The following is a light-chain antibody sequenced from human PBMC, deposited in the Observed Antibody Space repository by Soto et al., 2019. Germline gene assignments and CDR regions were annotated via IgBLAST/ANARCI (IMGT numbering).Light chain of an antibody. J-gene: IGKJ1*01. CDR2: ATS. V-gene: IGKV3-20*01. Sequence: DIVLTQSPATLCLSPGERATLSCRASQSVSRTYLAWYQQKPVQAPRLLIYATSSRATGIPDRFSGSGSGTDFTITIRRLEPEDSAVYYCQQYGRSGTFGQGTKVDIK. CDR3: QQYGRSGT. CDR1: QSVSRTY.